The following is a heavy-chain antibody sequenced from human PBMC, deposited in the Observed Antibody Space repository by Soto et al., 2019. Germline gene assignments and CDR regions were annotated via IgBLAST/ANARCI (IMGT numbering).Heavy chain of an antibody. CDR1: GFTFSSYS. CDR2: ISSSSSTI. J-gene: IGHJ3*02. D-gene: IGHD1-26*01. V-gene: IGHV3-48*01. Sequence: PGGSLRLSCAASGFTFSSYSMNWVRQPPGKGLEWVSYISSSSSTIYYADSVKGRFTISRDNAKNSLYLQMNSLRAEDTAVYYCARDRSATSYAFEIWGQGTMVTVSS. CDR3: ARDRSATSYAFEI.